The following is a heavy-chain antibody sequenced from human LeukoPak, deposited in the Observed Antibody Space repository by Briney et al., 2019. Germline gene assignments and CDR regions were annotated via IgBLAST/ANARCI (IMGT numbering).Heavy chain of an antibody. CDR3: ARDEDSIFDY. D-gene: IGHD3-22*01. CDR1: GGSISSYY. Sequence: SGTLSLTCTVSGGSISSYYWSWIRQPPGKGLEWIGYIYYSGSTNYNPSLKSRVTISVDTSKNQFSLKLSSVTAADTAVYYCARDEDSIFDYWGQGTLVTVSS. CDR2: IYYSGST. J-gene: IGHJ4*02. V-gene: IGHV4-59*01.